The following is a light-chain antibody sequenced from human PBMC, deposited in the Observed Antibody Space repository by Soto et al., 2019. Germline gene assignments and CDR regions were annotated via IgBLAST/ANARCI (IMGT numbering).Light chain of an antibody. Sequence: DIVMTQSPLSLPVTPGEPAPISCRSSQSLLQSNGNNYLDWYLQKPGQSPQLLIYLGSNRASGVPDRFSGSGSGTDFTLKISRVEAEDVGVYYCMQAQQVPRTFDQGTKVEIK. CDR2: LGS. CDR3: MQAQQVPRT. CDR1: QSLLQSNGNNY. V-gene: IGKV2-28*01. J-gene: IGKJ1*01.